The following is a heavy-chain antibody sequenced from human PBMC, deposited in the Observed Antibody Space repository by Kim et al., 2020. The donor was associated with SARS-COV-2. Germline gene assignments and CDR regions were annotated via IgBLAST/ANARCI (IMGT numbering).Heavy chain of an antibody. CDR3: ASGSPLGYYGMDV. CDR1: GGSISSGGYY. Sequence: SETLSLTCTVSGGSISSGGYYWSWIRQHPGKGLEWIGYIYYSGSTYYNPSLKSRVTISVDTSKNQFSLKLSSVTAADTAVCYCASGSPLGYYGMDVWGQGTTVTVSS. CDR2: IYYSGST. J-gene: IGHJ6*02. V-gene: IGHV4-31*03. D-gene: IGHD7-27*01.